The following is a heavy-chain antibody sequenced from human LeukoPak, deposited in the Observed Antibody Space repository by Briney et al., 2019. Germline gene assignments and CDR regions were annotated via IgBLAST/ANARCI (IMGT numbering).Heavy chain of an antibody. CDR3: AKDENDWNYPN. V-gene: IGHV3-33*06. CDR2: IWYDGSNK. Sequence: GGSLRLSCSASGFTFSSYGMHWVRQAPGKGLEWVAVIWYDGSNKYYADSVKGRFTISRDNSKNTLYLQMNSLRAEDTAVYYCAKDENDWNYPNWGQGTLVTVSS. CDR1: GFTFSSYG. J-gene: IGHJ4*02. D-gene: IGHD1-7*01.